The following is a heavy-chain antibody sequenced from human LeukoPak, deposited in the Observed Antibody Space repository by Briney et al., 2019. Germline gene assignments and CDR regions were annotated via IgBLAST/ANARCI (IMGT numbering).Heavy chain of an antibody. CDR2: INPNSGGT. D-gene: IGHD3-22*01. V-gene: IGHV1-2*04. J-gene: IGHJ4*02. CDR1: GYTFTGYY. CDR3: ARGGPYYDSSRANDLNY. Sequence: ASVKVSCKASGYTFTGYYMQWVRQAPGQGLEWMGWINPNSGGTHYAQRFQGWVTMTRDTSISTAYMELSRLTSDDTAVYYCARGGPYYDSSRANDLNYWGQGTLVTVSS.